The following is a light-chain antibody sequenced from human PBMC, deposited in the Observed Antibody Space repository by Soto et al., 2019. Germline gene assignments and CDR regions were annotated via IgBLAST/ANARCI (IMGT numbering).Light chain of an antibody. J-gene: IGKJ2*01. CDR2: GAS. V-gene: IGKV3D-15*01. CDR3: QHYHSWSIA. Sequence: SPATLTVTPGESATLSFRASQSINRDLAWYEQKPGQTPRRVIYGASTWGTGVPPRFTGSGSGTEFTLTISNLQSEDSAVYYCQHYHSWSIAFG. CDR1: QSINRD.